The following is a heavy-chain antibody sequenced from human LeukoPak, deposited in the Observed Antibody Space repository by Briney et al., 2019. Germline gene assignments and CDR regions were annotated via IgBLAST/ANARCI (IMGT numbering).Heavy chain of an antibody. D-gene: IGHD2-2*01. CDR3: VRDQYCASSSCPGAFDL. CDR1: GFSINYDW. CDR2: IKSKTDGGTT. Sequence: GGSLRLSCAASGFSINYDWMSWVRQAPGKGLEGVGRIKSKTDGGTTEYAAPVKGRFTISRDDSRNTLYLQMSSLKSEATAVSYCVRDQYCASSSCPGAFDLWGQGTVVTVSS. J-gene: IGHJ3*01. V-gene: IGHV3-15*01.